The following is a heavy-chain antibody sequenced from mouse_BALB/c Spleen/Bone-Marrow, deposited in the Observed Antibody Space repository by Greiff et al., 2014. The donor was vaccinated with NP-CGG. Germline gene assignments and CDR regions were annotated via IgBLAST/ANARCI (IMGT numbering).Heavy chain of an antibody. V-gene: IGHV2-4*02. J-gene: IGHJ4*01. CDR1: GFSVISYG. Sequence: QVQLQQSGPGLVQPSQSLFITCTVSGFSVISYGVHWVRQPPGKGLEWLEVIWSGGSTDYNAAFISRLSISKDNSKSQVFFKMNSLQADDTAIYYCARNDYGNPHYAMDYWGQGTSVTVSS. CDR2: IWSGGST. CDR3: ARNDYGNPHYAMDY. D-gene: IGHD2-1*01.